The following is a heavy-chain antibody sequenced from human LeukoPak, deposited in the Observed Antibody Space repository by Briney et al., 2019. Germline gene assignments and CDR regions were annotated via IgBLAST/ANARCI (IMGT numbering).Heavy chain of an antibody. CDR1: GYSMTSDYY. CDR2: IFRSGGT. V-gene: IGHV4-38-2*01. CDR3: TAERAGTIVDY. D-gene: IGHD5-24*01. Sequence: SETLSLTRAVSGYSMTSDYYWGWIRQPPGKGLEWIGNIFRSGGTHHNPSLRSRVTMSIDTSKNLFSLNLGSVTAADTAVYYCTAERAGTIVDYWGQGVLVTVSS. J-gene: IGHJ4*02.